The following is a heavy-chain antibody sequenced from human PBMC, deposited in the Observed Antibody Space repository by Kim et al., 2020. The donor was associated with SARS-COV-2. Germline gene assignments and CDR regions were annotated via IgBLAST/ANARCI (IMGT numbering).Heavy chain of an antibody. Sequence: TRYADSVKGRFTISRDNAKNTLYLQVNSLRAEDTAVYYCARRSGSTGNLDSWGQGTLVTVSS. J-gene: IGHJ4*02. V-gene: IGHV3-74*01. D-gene: IGHD3-10*01. CDR2: T. CDR3: ARRSGSTGNLDS.